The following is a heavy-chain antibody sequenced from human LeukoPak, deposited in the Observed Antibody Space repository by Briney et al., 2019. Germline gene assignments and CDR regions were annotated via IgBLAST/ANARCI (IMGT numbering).Heavy chain of an antibody. D-gene: IGHD4-23*01. CDR3: ARDYGGDYYMDV. J-gene: IGHJ6*03. CDR2: INHSGST. V-gene: IGHV4-34*01. Sequence: SETLSLTCAVYGGSFSGYYWSWIRQPPGKGLEWIGEINHSGSTNYNPSLKSRVTISVDTSKNQFSLKLSSVTAADTAVYYCARDYGGDYYMDVWGKGTTVTVSS. CDR1: GGSFSGYY.